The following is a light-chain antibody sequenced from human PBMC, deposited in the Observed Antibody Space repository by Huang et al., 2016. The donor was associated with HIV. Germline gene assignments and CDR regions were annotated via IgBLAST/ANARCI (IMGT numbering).Light chain of an antibody. CDR1: QSVSSY. V-gene: IGKV3-11*01. CDR3: QQRSNWRT. CDR2: DAS. J-gene: IGKJ5*01. Sequence: EIVLTQSPAILSLSPGERATLSCRASQSVSSYLAWYQQKPGQAPRLLIYDASNRATGIPARFSGSGSGTDFTLTISSLEPEDFAVYYCQQRSNWRTFGQGTRLEIK.